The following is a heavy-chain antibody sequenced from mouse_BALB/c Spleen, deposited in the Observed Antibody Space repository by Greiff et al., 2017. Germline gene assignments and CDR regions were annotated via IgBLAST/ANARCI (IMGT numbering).Heavy chain of an antibody. CDR1: GYTFTSYW. Sequence: VQLQESGAELAKPGASVKMSCKASGYTFTSYWMHWVKQRPGQGLEWIGYINPSTGYTEYNQKFKDKATLTADKSSSTAYMQLSSLTSEDSAVYYCARGWGNYVGFAYWGQGTLVTVSA. D-gene: IGHD2-1*01. J-gene: IGHJ3*01. CDR2: INPSTGYT. CDR3: ARGWGNYVGFAY. V-gene: IGHV1-7*01.